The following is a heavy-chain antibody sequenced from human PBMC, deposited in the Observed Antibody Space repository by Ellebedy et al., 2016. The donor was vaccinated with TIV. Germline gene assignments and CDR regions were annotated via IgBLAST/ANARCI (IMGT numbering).Heavy chain of an antibody. CDR3: ARDLEHQLVGDYYYGMDV. D-gene: IGHD6-13*01. CDR1: GGSVSSGSYY. Sequence: SETLSLXCTVSGGSVSSGSYYWSWIRQPPGKGLEWIGEINHSGSTNYNPSLKSRVTISVDTSKNHFSLKLSSVTAADTAVYYCARDLEHQLVGDYYYGMDVWGQGTTVTVSS. J-gene: IGHJ6*02. CDR2: INHSGST. V-gene: IGHV4-61*03.